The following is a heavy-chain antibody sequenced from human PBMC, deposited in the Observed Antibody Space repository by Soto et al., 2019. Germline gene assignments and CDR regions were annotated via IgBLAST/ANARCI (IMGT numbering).Heavy chain of an antibody. CDR3: ARQVSWFDNSGYFDY. D-gene: IGHD3-22*01. V-gene: IGHV4-39*01. Sequence: PSETLSLTCSVSGDSIGSSTYYWGWIRQPPGKGPEWVATIYYSGNTYYNPSLKSRVTISADTSRNQFYLDLTSVTAADTAMYYCARQVSWFDNSGYFDYWGQGTLVTVSS. CDR2: IYYSGNT. CDR1: GDSIGSSTYY. J-gene: IGHJ4*02.